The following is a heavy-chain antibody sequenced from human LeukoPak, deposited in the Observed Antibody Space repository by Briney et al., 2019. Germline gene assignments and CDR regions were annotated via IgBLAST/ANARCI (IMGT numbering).Heavy chain of an antibody. V-gene: IGHV4-59*01. Sequence: SETLSLTCTVSGGSISSYHWSWIRQPPGKGLEWIGYIYYSGSTNYNPSLKSRVTISVDTSKNQFSLKLSSVTAADTAVYYCARVWYRPYFYYGMDVWGQGTTVTVSS. D-gene: IGHD6-13*01. J-gene: IGHJ6*02. CDR1: GGSISSYH. CDR3: ARVWYRPYFYYGMDV. CDR2: IYYSGST.